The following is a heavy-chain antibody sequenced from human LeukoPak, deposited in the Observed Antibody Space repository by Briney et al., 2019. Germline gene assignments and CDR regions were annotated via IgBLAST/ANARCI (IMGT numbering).Heavy chain of an antibody. Sequence: PSETLSLTCTVSGGSISSSSYYWGWIRQPPGKGLEWIGSIYYSGSTYYNPSLKSRVTISVDTSKNQFSLKLSSVTAADTAVYYCARHSRDSSGYYLYYFDYWGQGTLVTVSS. J-gene: IGHJ4*02. CDR2: IYYSGST. CDR1: GGSISSSSYY. D-gene: IGHD3-22*01. CDR3: ARHSRDSSGYYLYYFDY. V-gene: IGHV4-39*01.